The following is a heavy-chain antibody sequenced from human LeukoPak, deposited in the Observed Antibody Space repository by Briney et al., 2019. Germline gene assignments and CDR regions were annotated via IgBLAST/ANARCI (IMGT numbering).Heavy chain of an antibody. CDR3: GRETGTVS. Sequence: PSETLSLTCTVSGDSLSTGSHYCGWIRQPPGKVLEWIGSIYFSGSTYYNPSLKSRVTVSVNTSKNQDSLNLRSVTAADTAVYNSGRETGTVSWGQGTLVTVSS. CDR2: IYFSGST. D-gene: IGHD3-9*01. CDR1: GDSLSTGSHY. V-gene: IGHV4-39*01. J-gene: IGHJ5*02.